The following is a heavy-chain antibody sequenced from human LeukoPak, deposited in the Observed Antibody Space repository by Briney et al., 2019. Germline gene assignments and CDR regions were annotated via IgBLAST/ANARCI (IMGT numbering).Heavy chain of an antibody. V-gene: IGHV1-2*02. D-gene: IGHD6-6*01. CDR1: GYTFTAYY. Sequence: GASVRVSCKASGYTFTAYYFHWLRHAPGQGLEWMGWINANSGGTNYAQKFQGRVTMTRDTSISTAYMELSRLRSGDTAVYYCARDWVTGAEYSSPSVGDYWGQGTLVTVSS. CDR2: INANSGGT. J-gene: IGHJ4*02. CDR3: ARDWVTGAEYSSPSVGDY.